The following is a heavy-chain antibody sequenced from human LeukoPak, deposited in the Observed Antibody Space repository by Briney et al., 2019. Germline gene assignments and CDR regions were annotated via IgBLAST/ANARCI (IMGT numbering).Heavy chain of an antibody. CDR1: GFTFSSYA. J-gene: IGHJ4*02. Sequence: PGGSLRLSCAASGFTFSSYAMSWVRQAPGKGLEWVSAISGSGGSTYYADSVKGRFTISRDNSKNTLYLQMNSLRAEDTAVYYCARKEQMATTPFDYWGQGTLVTVSS. V-gene: IGHV3-23*01. CDR2: ISGSGGST. CDR3: ARKEQMATTPFDY. D-gene: IGHD5-24*01.